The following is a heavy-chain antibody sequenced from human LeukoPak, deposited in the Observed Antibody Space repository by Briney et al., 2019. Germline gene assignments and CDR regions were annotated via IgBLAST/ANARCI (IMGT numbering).Heavy chain of an antibody. CDR2: IDSFGSSA. CDR1: GFTFSSYW. CDR3: ASSTYSGSHWDAFDI. J-gene: IGHJ3*02. V-gene: IGHV3-74*03. Sequence: GGSLRLSCAASGFTFSSYWMSWVRQAPGKGLVWVSRIDSFGSSAAYAESVKGRFTVSRDNAKNTLYLQMNSLRAEDAAVYYCASSTYSGSHWDAFDIWGQGTMVTVSS. D-gene: IGHD1-26*01.